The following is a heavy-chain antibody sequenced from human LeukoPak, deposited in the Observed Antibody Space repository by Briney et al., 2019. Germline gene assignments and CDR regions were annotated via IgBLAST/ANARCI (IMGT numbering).Heavy chain of an antibody. D-gene: IGHD3-10*01. J-gene: IGHJ4*02. Sequence: GGSLRLSCAASGFTFSSYSMNWVRQAPGKGLEWVSSISSGSSYIYYADSVKDRFTISRDNAKNSLYLQMSSLRAEDTAVYYCARWFGSGSYYGYWGQGTLVTVSS. CDR2: ISSGSSYI. CDR3: ARWFGSGSYYGY. CDR1: GFTFSSYS. V-gene: IGHV3-21*04.